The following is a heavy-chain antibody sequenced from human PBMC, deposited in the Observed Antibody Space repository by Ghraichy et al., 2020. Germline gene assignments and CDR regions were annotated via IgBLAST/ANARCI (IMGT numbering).Heavy chain of an antibody. CDR2: ISGSGGST. V-gene: IGHV3-23*01. Sequence: GGSLRLSCAASGFTFSSYAMSWVRQAPGKGLEWVSAISGSGGSTYYADSVKGRFTISRDNSKNTLYLQMNSLRAEDTAVYYCAKGVQWFGDPTDPNFDYWGQGTLVTVSS. D-gene: IGHD3-10*01. CDR3: AKGVQWFGDPTDPNFDY. CDR1: GFTFSSYA. J-gene: IGHJ4*02.